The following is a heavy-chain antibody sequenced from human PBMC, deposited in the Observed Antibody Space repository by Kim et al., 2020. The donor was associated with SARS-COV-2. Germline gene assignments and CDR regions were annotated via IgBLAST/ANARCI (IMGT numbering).Heavy chain of an antibody. CDR3: AKDQTREAAGYY. Sequence: YYADSVKGRFTIYRDNSKNTLYLQMNSLRAEDTAVYYCAKDQTREAAGYYWGQGTLVTVSS. V-gene: IGHV3-23*01. D-gene: IGHD6-13*01. J-gene: IGHJ4*02.